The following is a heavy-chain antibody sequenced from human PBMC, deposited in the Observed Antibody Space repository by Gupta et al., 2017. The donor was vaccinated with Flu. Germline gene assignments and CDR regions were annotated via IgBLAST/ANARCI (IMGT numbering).Heavy chain of an antibody. CDR3: ARVGGNIVVVPAAINWFDP. J-gene: IGHJ5*02. CDR2: ISAYNGNT. Sequence: QVQLVQSGAEVKKPGASVKVSCKASGYTFTSYGISWVRQAPGQGLEWMGWISAYNGNTNYAQKLQGRVTMTTDTSTSTAYMELRSLRSDETAVYYCARVGGNIVVVPAAINWFDPWGQGTLVTVSS. D-gene: IGHD2-2*01. CDR1: GYTFTSYG. V-gene: IGHV1-18*01.